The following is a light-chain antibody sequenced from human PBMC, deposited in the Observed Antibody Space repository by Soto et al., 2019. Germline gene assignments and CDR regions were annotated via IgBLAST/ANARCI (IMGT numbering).Light chain of an antibody. J-gene: IGKJ5*01. CDR1: QSVSSSY. CDR2: GAS. V-gene: IGKV3-20*01. CDR3: QQYGSSPLT. Sequence: EIVLTQSPGTLSLSPGEGATLSCRASQSVSSSYLAWYQQKTGQAPRLLIYGASSRATGIPDRFSGSGSGTDFTLTISRLEPEDFAVYYCQQYGSSPLTFGQGTRLEI.